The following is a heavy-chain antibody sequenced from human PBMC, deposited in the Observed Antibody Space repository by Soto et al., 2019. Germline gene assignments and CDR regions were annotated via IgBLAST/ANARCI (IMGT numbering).Heavy chain of an antibody. V-gene: IGHV4-31*03. J-gene: IGHJ4*02. D-gene: IGHD2-15*01. CDR3: ARTKCSGGSCYSWSLDY. CDR2: RYYSEST. CDR1: GGSITTGGYY. Sequence: SETLSLTCTVSGGSITTGGYYWSWIRQLPGKGLEWIGHRYYSESTYYNPSLKSRVSISLDTSKNQFSLKLSFVTAADTAMYYCARTKCSGGSCYSWSLDYWGQGTPVT.